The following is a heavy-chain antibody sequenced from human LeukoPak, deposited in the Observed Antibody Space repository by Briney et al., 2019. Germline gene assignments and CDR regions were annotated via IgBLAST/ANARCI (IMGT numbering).Heavy chain of an antibody. J-gene: IGHJ4*02. CDR1: GFTFSSYA. D-gene: IGHD2-2*01. Sequence: GGSLRLSCAASGFTFSSYAMHWVRQAPGKGLEWVAVISYDGSNKYYGDSVKGRFTISRDNSKNTLYLQMNSLRAEDTAVYYCARGPWDIVVVPAAYFDYWGQGTLVTVSS. CDR2: ISYDGSNK. CDR3: ARGPWDIVVVPAAYFDY. V-gene: IGHV3-30*03.